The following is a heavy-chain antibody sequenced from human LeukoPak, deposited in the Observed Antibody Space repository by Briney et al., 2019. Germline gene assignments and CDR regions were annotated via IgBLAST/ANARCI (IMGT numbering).Heavy chain of an antibody. CDR1: GSTFSSYS. CDR2: ISSSSSYI. D-gene: IGHD5-18*01. J-gene: IGHJ4*02. V-gene: IGHV3-21*01. CDR3: ARDRWDTAMAY. Sequence: PGGSLRLSCAASGSTFSSYSMNWVRQAPGKGLEWVSSISSSSSYIYYADSVKGRFTISRDNAKNSLYLQMNSLRAEDTAVYYCARDRWDTAMAYWGQGTLVTVSS.